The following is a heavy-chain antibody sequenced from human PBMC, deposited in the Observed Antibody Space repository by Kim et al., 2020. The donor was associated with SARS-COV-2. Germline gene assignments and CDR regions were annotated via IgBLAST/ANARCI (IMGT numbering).Heavy chain of an antibody. Sequence: SETLSLTCAVYGGSFSGYYWSWIRQPPGKGLEWIGEINHSGSTNYNPSLKSRVTISVDTSKNQFSLKLSSVTAADTAVYYCARDMYYYGWGSEWGQGTLVTVSS. D-gene: IGHD3-10*01. J-gene: IGHJ4*02. CDR3: ARDMYYYGWGSE. V-gene: IGHV4-34*01. CDR1: GGSFSGYY. CDR2: INHSGST.